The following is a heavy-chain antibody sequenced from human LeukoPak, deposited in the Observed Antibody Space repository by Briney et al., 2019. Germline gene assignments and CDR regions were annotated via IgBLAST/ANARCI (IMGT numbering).Heavy chain of an antibody. V-gene: IGHV3-11*01. CDR3: ASPYIAAAGSAGHY. D-gene: IGHD6-13*01. CDR1: GFTFSDYY. J-gene: IGHJ4*02. CDR2: ISSSGSTI. Sequence: GGSLRLSCAASGFTFSDYYMSWIRQAPGKGLEWISYISSSGSTISYADSVKGRFTISRDNAKNSLYLQRNSLRAEDTAVYYCASPYIAAAGSAGHYWGEGTLVTVPS.